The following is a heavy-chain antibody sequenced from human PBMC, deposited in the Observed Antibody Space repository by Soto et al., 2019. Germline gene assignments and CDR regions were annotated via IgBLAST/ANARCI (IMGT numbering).Heavy chain of an antibody. D-gene: IGHD3-3*01. V-gene: IGHV4-59*01. CDR2: IYYSGST. Sequence: KPSETLSLTCTVSGGSISSYYWSWIRQPPGKGLEWIGYIYYSGSTNYNPSLKSRVTISVDTSKNQFSLKLSSVTAADTAVYYCARVGRFLEWLFLDYWGQGTLVTVSS. J-gene: IGHJ4*02. CDR3: ARVGRFLEWLFLDY. CDR1: GGSISSYY.